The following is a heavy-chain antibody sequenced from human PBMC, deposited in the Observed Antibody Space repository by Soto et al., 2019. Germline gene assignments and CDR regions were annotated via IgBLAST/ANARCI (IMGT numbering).Heavy chain of an antibody. D-gene: IGHD3-22*01. CDR3: ARGPHYYDSSGLLGY. V-gene: IGHV4-30-2*01. CDR1: GGSISSGGYS. J-gene: IGHJ4*02. Sequence: QLQLQESGSGLVKPSQTLSLTCAVSGGSISSGGYSWSWIRQPPGKGLEWIGYIYHSGSTNYNPSLKSRVTISVDTSKNQFSLKLSSVTAADTAVYYCARGPHYYDSSGLLGYWGQGTLVTVSS. CDR2: IYHSGST.